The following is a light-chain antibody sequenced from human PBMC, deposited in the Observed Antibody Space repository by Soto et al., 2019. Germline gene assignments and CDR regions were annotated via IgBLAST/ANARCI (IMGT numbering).Light chain of an antibody. CDR3: QQYNALWYT. V-gene: IGKV1-5*01. Sequence: DIQMTQSPATLSACLGDRVTITCRASQTINRWLAWYQQKPRKAPKLLIYDGSTLQSGVPSRFSGSGSGTEFTLTISSLQPDDVATYYCQQYNALWYTFGQGTKV. CDR2: DGS. CDR1: QTINRW. J-gene: IGKJ2*01.